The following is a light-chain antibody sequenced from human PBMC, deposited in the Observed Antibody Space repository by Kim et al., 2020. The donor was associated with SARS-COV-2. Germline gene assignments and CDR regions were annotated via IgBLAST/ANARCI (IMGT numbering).Light chain of an antibody. CDR3: AAWDDSLSGYV. CDR1: SSNIGSNY. V-gene: IGLV1-47*02. Sequence: GHRVTISCSGSSSNIGSNYVYWYQQLPGTAPKLLIYSNNQRPSGVPDRFSGSKSGTSASLAISGLRSEDEADYYCAAWDDSLSGYVFGTGTKVTVL. J-gene: IGLJ1*01. CDR2: SNN.